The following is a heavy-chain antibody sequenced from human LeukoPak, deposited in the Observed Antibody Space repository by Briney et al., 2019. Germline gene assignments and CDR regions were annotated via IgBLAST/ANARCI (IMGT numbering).Heavy chain of an antibody. D-gene: IGHD2-2*01. J-gene: IGHJ5*02. CDR1: GGSISSGSYY. CDR3: AREQYHIRPPHTKTNWFDP. CDR2: IYTSGST. V-gene: IGHV4-61*02. Sequence: SETLSLTCTVSGGSISSGSYYWSWIRQPAGKGLEWIGRIYTSGSTNYNPSLKSRVTISVDTSKNQFSLKLSSVTAADTAVYYCAREQYHIRPPHTKTNWFDPWGQGTLATVSS.